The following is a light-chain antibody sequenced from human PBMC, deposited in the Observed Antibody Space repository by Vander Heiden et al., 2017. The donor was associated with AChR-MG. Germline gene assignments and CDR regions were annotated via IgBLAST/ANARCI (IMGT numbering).Light chain of an antibody. CDR1: HPITNF. CDR2: DVS. J-gene: IGKJ1*01. V-gene: IGKV3-11*01. Sequence: ETVLTQSPATLSLSPGERATLSCRASHPITNFLAWYRQKPGQAPRLVMYDVSNRATGIPARFTGSPSVTDFTLTISSLEPDHSAVSYCQQLSTWPRTFGQGTKVEVK. CDR3: QQLSTWPRT.